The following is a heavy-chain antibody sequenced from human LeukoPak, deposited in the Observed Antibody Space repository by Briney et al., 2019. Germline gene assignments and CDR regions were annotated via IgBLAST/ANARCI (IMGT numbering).Heavy chain of an antibody. J-gene: IGHJ1*01. V-gene: IGHV4-34*01. Sequence: SETLSLTCAIYGGPFSGFHWSWIRQPPGQGLEWIGEITHSGRPNYIPSFKSRVTMSADTSKKQFSLKLRSLTAADTAAYFCARGSLEPPTPFQNGGQGPLVIVS. CDR1: GGPFSGFH. CDR2: ITHSGRP. CDR3: ARGSLEPPTPFQN. D-gene: IGHD1-1*01.